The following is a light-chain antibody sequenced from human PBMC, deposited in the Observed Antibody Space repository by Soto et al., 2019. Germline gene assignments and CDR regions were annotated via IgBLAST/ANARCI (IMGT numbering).Light chain of an antibody. Sequence: QSVLTQPASVSGSPGQSITISCTGTASDVGAYDYVSWYQHHPGKPPKLLIFEVRDRPSGVSNRFSGSKSGNTASLTISGLQPEDEADYFCISSTSSSTLVFGTVTKLTVL. V-gene: IGLV2-14*01. CDR3: ISSTSSSTLV. J-gene: IGLJ1*01. CDR1: ASDVGAYDY. CDR2: EVR.